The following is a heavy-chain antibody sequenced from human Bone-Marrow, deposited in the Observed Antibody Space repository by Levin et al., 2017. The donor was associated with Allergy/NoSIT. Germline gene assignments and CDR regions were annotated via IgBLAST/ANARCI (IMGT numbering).Heavy chain of an antibody. CDR1: GFTFSAYD. CDR2: ISSAGRII. Sequence: SGGSLRLSCAASGFTFSAYDMNWVRRAPGKGLEWISYISSAGRIIYYVDSVTGRFTISRDDAKNSLYLQMNSLRAEDTAVYYCARHLPGSRYLGRDYWGQGTLVTVSS. J-gene: IGHJ4*02. CDR3: ARHLPGSRYLGRDY. D-gene: IGHD2-15*01. V-gene: IGHV3-48*01.